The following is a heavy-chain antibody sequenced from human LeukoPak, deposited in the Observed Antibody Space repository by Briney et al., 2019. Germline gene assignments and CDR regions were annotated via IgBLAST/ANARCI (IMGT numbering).Heavy chain of an antibody. Sequence: GGSLRLSCAASGFTFSSYWMSWVRQAPGKGLEWVSSISSSSSYIYYADSVKGRLTISRDNAKNSLYLQMNSLRAEDTAVYYCARGLDDYSNYLDYWGQGTLVTVSS. CDR2: ISSSSSYI. V-gene: IGHV3-21*01. CDR1: GFTFSSYW. CDR3: ARGLDDYSNYLDY. D-gene: IGHD4-11*01. J-gene: IGHJ4*02.